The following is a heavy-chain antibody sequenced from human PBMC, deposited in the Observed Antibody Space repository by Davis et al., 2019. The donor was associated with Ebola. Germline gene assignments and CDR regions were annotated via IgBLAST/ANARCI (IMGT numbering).Heavy chain of an antibody. D-gene: IGHD6-13*01. J-gene: IGHJ4*02. V-gene: IGHV4-59*01. CDR1: GGSISSYY. CDR2: IYYSGST. CDR3: ASGYSSSWYNY. Sequence: GSLRLSCTVSGGSISSYYWSWIRQPPGKGLEWIGYIYYSGSTNYNPSLKSRVTISVDTSKNQFSLKLSSVTAADTAVYYCASGYSSSWYNYWGQGTLVTVSS.